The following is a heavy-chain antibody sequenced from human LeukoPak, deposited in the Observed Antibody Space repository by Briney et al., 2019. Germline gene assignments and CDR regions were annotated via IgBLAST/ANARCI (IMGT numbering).Heavy chain of an antibody. V-gene: IGHV4-31*03. Sequence: PSETLSLTCTVSGGSIGSGGYYWSWVRQHPGKGLEWIGYMYYSGSTHYNPSLKSRVTISVDTSKNQFSLKLSSVTAADTAVYYCARVPQDYDGSDYYNIRPTYYFDYWGQGTLVTVSS. J-gene: IGHJ4*02. D-gene: IGHD3-22*01. CDR2: MYYSGST. CDR3: ARVPQDYDGSDYYNIRPTYYFDY. CDR1: GGSIGSGGYY.